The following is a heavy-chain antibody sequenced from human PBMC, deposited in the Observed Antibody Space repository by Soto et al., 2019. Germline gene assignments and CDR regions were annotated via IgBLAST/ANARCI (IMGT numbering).Heavy chain of an antibody. J-gene: IGHJ6*02. D-gene: IGHD2-2*01. V-gene: IGHV3-21*01. CDR3: ARDRNIVVVPAAWDYYYYGMDV. CDR2: ISSSSSYI. Sequence: GGSLRLSCAASGFTFSSYSMKWVRQAPGKGLEWVSSISSSSSYIYYADSVKGRFTISRDNAKNSLYLQMNSLRAEDTAVYYCARDRNIVVVPAAWDYYYYGMDVWGQGTTVTVS. CDR1: GFTFSSYS.